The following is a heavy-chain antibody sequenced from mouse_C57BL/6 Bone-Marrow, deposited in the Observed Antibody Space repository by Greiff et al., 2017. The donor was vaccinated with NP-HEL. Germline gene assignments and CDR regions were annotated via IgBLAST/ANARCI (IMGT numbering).Heavy chain of an antibody. CDR1: GFNIKDYY. J-gene: IGHJ3*01. Sequence: EVQLQQSGAELVRPGASVKLSCTASGFNIKDYYMHWVKQRPEQGLEWIGRIDPEDGDTEYAPKFQGKATMTADTSSNTAYLQLSTLTSEDTAVYYCTTRGRYDYEGFAYWGQGTLVTVSA. CDR3: TTRGRYDYEGFAY. CDR2: IDPEDGDT. V-gene: IGHV14-1*01. D-gene: IGHD2-4*01.